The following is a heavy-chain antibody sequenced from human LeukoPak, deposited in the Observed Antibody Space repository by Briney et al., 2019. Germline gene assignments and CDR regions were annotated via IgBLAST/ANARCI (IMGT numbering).Heavy chain of an antibody. CDR3: ARVGGSGRVLDY. D-gene: IGHD3-10*01. J-gene: IGHJ4*02. CDR1: GGSISSGGYY. V-gene: IGHV4-30-2*01. Sequence: SQTLSLTCTVSGGSISSGGYYWSWIRQHPGKGLEWIGYIYHSGSTYYNPSLKSRVTTSVDRSKNQFSLKLSSVTAADTAVYYCARVGGSGRVLDYWGQGTLVTVSS. CDR2: IYHSGST.